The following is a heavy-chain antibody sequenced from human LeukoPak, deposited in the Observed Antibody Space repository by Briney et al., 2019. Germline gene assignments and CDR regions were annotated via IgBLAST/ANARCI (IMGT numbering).Heavy chain of an antibody. CDR2: IYYSGST. CDR1: GGSISSYY. V-gene: IGHV4-59*01. Sequence: LETLSLTCTVSGGSISSYYWSWIRQPPGKGLEWIGYIYYSGSTNYNPSLKSRVTISVDTSKNQFSLKLSSVTAADTAVYYCASGHSSSWYYYYYYYMDVWGKGTTVTVSS. CDR3: ASGHSSSWYYYYYYYMDV. D-gene: IGHD6-13*01. J-gene: IGHJ6*03.